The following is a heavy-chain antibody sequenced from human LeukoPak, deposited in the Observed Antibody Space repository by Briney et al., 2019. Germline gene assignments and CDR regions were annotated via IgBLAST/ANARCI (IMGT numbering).Heavy chain of an antibody. CDR3: SRGEDPFRWFGEFNVKLQRPIRHYYFCP. CDR1: GFTFSSYS. D-gene: IGHD3-10*01. CDR2: FSGSGGST. Sequence: GGSLTLSCAPSGFTFSSYSMSWVRQAPGKGLEWISGFSGSGGSTYYADSVKGRFTISRDNSKHTLYLQMNSLRADGTAISYCSRGEDPFRWFGEFNVKLQRPIRHYYFCPWGKGTMVTV. V-gene: IGHV3-23*01. J-gene: IGHJ5*02.